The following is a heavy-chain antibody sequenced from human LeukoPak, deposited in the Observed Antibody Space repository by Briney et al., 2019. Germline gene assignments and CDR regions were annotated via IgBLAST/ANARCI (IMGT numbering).Heavy chain of an antibody. D-gene: IGHD2-2*01. CDR1: GYSISSGYY. CDR3: AREGQLPTSYNWFDP. Sequence: SETLSLTCAVSGYSISSGYYWGWIRQPPGKGLEWIGSIYHSGNTYYNPSLKSRVTISVDTSKNQFSLKLSSVTAADTAVCYCAREGQLPTSYNWFDPWGQGTLVTVSS. J-gene: IGHJ5*02. V-gene: IGHV4-38-2*02. CDR2: IYHSGNT.